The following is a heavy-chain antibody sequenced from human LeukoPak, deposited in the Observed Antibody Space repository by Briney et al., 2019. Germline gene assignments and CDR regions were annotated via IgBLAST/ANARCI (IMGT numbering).Heavy chain of an antibody. CDR2: ISAYNGNT. J-gene: IGHJ5*02. CDR1: GYTFTSYG. Sequence: ASVKVSCKASGYTFTSYGISWVRQAPGQGLEWMGWISAYNGNTNYAQKLQGRVTMTTDTSTSTAYMELRSLRSDDTAVYYCASGMKWELLYNWFDPWGQGTLVTVSS. D-gene: IGHD1-26*01. V-gene: IGHV1-18*01. CDR3: ASGMKWELLYNWFDP.